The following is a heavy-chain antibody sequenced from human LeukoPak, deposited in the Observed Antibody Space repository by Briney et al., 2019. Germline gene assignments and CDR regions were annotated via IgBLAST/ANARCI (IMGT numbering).Heavy chain of an antibody. CDR1: GFTFSSYS. Sequence: GGSLRLSCAASGFTFSSYSMNWVRQAPGKGLEWVSSISSSSSYIYYADSVKGRFTISRDSAKNSLYLQMNSLRAEDTAVYYCARDPGVVVTAIRRYFDYWGQGTLVTVSS. CDR2: ISSSSSYI. D-gene: IGHD2-21*02. CDR3: ARDPGVVVTAIRRYFDY. J-gene: IGHJ4*02. V-gene: IGHV3-21*01.